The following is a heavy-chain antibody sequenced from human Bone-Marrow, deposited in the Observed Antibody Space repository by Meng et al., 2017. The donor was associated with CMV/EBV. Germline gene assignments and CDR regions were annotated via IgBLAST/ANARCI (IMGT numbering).Heavy chain of an antibody. CDR1: GFSLRTSGAG. D-gene: IGHD3-16*02. V-gene: IGHV2-5*01. CDR3: AHGRRYYNYIWGSYRPVFDY. Sequence: SGPTLVKPTQTLTLTCTFSGFSLRTSGAGVGWMRQLPGKALEWLALIYWNDDKNYSPSLRGRLTMTKDTSRNLVVLKMTNMDPVDTATYYCAHGRRYYNYIWGSYRPVFDYWGQGILVTVSS. CDR2: IYWNDDK. J-gene: IGHJ4*02.